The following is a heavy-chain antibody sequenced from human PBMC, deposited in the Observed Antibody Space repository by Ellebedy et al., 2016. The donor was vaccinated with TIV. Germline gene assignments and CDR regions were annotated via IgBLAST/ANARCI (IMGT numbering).Heavy chain of an antibody. J-gene: IGHJ6*02. CDR3: ARGGGLGSSGWYGDYYYYYGMDV. D-gene: IGHD6-19*01. CDR2: IYYSGST. Sequence: SETLSLTXTVSGGSISSYYWSWIRQPPGKGLEWIGYIYYSGSTNYNPSLKSRVTISVDTSKNQFSLKLSSVTAADTAVYYCARGGGLGSSGWYGDYYYYYGMDVWGQGTTVTVSS. CDR1: GGSISSYY. V-gene: IGHV4-59*01.